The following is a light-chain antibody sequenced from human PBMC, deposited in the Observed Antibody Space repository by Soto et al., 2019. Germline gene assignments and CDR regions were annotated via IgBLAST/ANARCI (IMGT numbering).Light chain of an antibody. CDR2: DAS. Sequence: DVQLTQSPSFMSASVGDRVSITCRASQGISTFLAWYQQHPGTAPKRLIYDASNLQSGVPARFSGSGSGTEFSLTISSLQSEDFAVYSCQQYGDWPGAFGGGTKVDIK. CDR3: QQYGDWPGA. V-gene: IGKV1-9*01. CDR1: QGISTF. J-gene: IGKJ4*01.